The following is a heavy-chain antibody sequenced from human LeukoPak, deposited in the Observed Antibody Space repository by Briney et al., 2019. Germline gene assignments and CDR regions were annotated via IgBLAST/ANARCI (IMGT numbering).Heavy chain of an antibody. V-gene: IGHV4-39*07. CDR1: GFTFSSYS. CDR2: IYYSGST. J-gene: IGHJ4*02. D-gene: IGHD3-9*01. CDR3: ARGIYDILTGYYSLVSNYFDY. Sequence: PGGSLRLSCAASGFTFSSYSMNWVRQPPGKGLEWIGSIYYSGSTYYNPSLKSRVTISVDTSKNQFSLKLSSVTAADTAVYYCARGIYDILTGYYSLVSNYFDYWGQGTLVTVSS.